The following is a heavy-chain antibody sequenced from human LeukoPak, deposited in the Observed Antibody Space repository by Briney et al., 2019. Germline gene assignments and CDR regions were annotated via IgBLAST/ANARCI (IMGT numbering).Heavy chain of an antibody. V-gene: IGHV3-66*01. CDR3: ARGCGDRNPFDY. Sequence: PWGSLRLSCAVSGFTVTDNYMTWVRQAPGKGLDWVSVIYSGGNTYYADSVKGRFIISRDNSKNTLYLQMNSLRVEDTAVYYCARGCGDRNPFDYWGQGTLVTVSS. CDR2: IYSGGNT. CDR1: GFTVTDNY. D-gene: IGHD4-17*01. J-gene: IGHJ4*02.